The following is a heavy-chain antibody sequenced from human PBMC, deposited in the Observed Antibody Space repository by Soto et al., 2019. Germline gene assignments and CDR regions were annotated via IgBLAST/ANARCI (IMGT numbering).Heavy chain of an antibody. J-gene: IGHJ6*02. CDR3: ARDLTYYYDSPDYYYGMDV. CDR1: GFTFSIYG. V-gene: IGHV3-33*01. D-gene: IGHD3-22*01. Sequence: LRLSCAASGFTFSIYGMHWVRQAPGKGLEWVAVIWYDGSNKYYADSVKGRFTISRDNSKNTLYLQMNSLRAEDTAVYYCARDLTYYYDSPDYYYGMDVWGQGTTVTVSS. CDR2: IWYDGSNK.